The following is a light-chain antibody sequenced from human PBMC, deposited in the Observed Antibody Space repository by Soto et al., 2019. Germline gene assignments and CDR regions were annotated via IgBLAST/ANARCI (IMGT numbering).Light chain of an antibody. CDR2: EGS. V-gene: IGLV2-23*01. J-gene: IGLJ2*01. CDR3: CSYAGSGMVV. CDR1: SSDIGTYNL. Sequence: QSALTQPASVSGSPGQAITISCTGTSSDIGTYNLVSWYQQHPGKAPKLMIYEGSKRPSGVSNRFSGSKSGNTASLTISGLQAEDEADYYCCSYAGSGMVVLGGGTKLTVL.